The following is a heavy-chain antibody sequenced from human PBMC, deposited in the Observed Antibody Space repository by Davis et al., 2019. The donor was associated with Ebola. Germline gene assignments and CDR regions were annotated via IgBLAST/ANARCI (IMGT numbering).Heavy chain of an antibody. CDR2: ISYDGSNK. CDR1: GFTFSSYG. CDR3: ARGRNWFDP. V-gene: IGHV3-30*03. Sequence: GESLKISCAASGFTFSSYGMHWVRQAPGKGLEWVAVISYDGSNKYYADSVKGRFTISRDNAKNSLYLQMNSLRDEDTAVYYCARGRNWFDPWGQGTLVTVSS. J-gene: IGHJ5*02.